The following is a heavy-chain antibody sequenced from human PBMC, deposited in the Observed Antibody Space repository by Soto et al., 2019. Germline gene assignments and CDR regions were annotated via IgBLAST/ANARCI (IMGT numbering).Heavy chain of an antibody. CDR3: ARDPGQDEAMDY. Sequence: ASGFTLSNFGMHWVRQAPGKGLEWVAVIWHDGKNKYYADSAEGRFTVSRDNSKNTLFLQMNSLTAEDTAVYYCARDPGQDEAMDYWGQGTLVTVSS. CDR1: GFTLSNFG. V-gene: IGHV3-33*02. CDR2: IWHDGKNK. J-gene: IGHJ4*02.